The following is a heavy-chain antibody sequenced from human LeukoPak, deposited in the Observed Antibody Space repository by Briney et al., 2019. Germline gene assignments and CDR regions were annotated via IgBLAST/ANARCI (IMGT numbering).Heavy chain of an antibody. Sequence: GESLKISCKGSGYIFTSYWIGWVRQMPGKGQEWMGIIYPGGSDTRYSPSFQGQVTISADKSSSTAYLQWNSLSATDTAMYYCARHQYYYDSRAYYIDFWGQGTLVTVSS. CDR1: GYIFTSYW. V-gene: IGHV5-51*01. J-gene: IGHJ4*02. CDR3: ARHQYYYDSRAYYIDF. D-gene: IGHD3-22*01. CDR2: IYPGGSDT.